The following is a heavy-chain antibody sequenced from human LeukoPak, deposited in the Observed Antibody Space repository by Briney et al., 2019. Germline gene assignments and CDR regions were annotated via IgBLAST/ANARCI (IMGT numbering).Heavy chain of an antibody. CDR1: GYTFTSYD. J-gene: IGHJ4*02. CDR3: ATPLDYHDNSGFHQGGD. D-gene: IGHD3-22*01. CDR2: MSPNSGDT. V-gene: IGHV1-8*01. Sequence: GASVKVSCKASGYTFTSYDFNWVRQATGQRPEWMGWMSPNSGDTGYAQKFQDRVTMTRNTSISTAYMELSSLRSDDTAMYYCATPLDYHDNSGFHQGGDWGQGTLVTVSS.